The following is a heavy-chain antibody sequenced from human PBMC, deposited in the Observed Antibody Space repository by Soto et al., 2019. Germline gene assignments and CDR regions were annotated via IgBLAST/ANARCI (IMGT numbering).Heavy chain of an antibody. D-gene: IGHD2-21*02. CDR1: GGTFRSYA. V-gene: IGHV1-69*05. CDR2: IIPIFGTA. Sequence: QVQLVQSGAEVKKPGSSVKVSCKASGGTFRSYAISWVRQAPGQGLEWMGGIIPIFGTAKYAQKFQGRVTITPDEFTSTADMELSSLRSEDTALYYCARDDFHTGQYYFHYWGQGTLVTVSS. CDR3: ARDDFHTGQYYFHY. J-gene: IGHJ4*02.